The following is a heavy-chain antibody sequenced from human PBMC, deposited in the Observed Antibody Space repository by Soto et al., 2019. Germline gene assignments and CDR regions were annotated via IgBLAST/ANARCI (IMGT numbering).Heavy chain of an antibody. CDR2: MDPNSGNT. CDR3: FTGTTHREIDY. Sequence: ASVKVSCKASGYTFTSYDINWVRQATGQGLEWMGWMDPNSGNTGYAQKFQGRVTMTRNTSISTAYMELSSLRSEDTAVYYCFTGTTHREIDYWGQGTLVTVSS. D-gene: IGHD1-7*01. CDR1: GYTFTSYD. V-gene: IGHV1-8*01. J-gene: IGHJ4*02.